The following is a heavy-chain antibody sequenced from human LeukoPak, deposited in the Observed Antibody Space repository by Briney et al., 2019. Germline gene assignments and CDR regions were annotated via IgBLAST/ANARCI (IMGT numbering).Heavy chain of an antibody. Sequence: PSETLSLTCTVSSGSISSYYWSWIRQPPGKGLEWIGYIYYSGSTNYNPSLKSRVTISVDTSKNQFSLKLSSVTAADTAVYYCARQEGSGWSGNWFDPWGQGTLVTVSS. CDR2: IYYSGST. CDR1: SGSISSYY. J-gene: IGHJ5*02. CDR3: ARQEGSGWSGNWFDP. D-gene: IGHD6-19*01. V-gene: IGHV4-59*08.